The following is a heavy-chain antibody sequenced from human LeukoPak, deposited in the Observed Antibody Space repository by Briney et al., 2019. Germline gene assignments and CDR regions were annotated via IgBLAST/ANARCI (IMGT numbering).Heavy chain of an antibody. CDR2: IYPGDSDT. CDR1: GYSFTSYW. Sequence: GESLQISCKGSGYSFTSYWIGWVRQMPGKGLEWMGIIYPGDSDTRYSPSFQGQVTISADKSISTAYLQWSSLKASDTAMYYCARHGIAAADFNWFDPWGQGTLVTVSS. D-gene: IGHD6-13*01. CDR3: ARHGIAAADFNWFDP. V-gene: IGHV5-51*01. J-gene: IGHJ5*02.